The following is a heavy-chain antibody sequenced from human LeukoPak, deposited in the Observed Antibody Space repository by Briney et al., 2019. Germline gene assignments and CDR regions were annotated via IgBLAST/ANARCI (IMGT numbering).Heavy chain of an antibody. D-gene: IGHD3-10*02. J-gene: IGHJ6*04. CDR3: AELGITMIGGV. CDR2: IKQDGSEK. V-gene: IGHV3-7*01. CDR1: GFTFSSYW. Sequence: GGSLRLSCAASGFTFSSYWMSWVRQAPGKGLEWVANIKQDGSEKYYVDSVKGRFTISRDNSKNTLYLQMNSLRAEDTAVYYCAELGITMIGGVWGKGTTITISS.